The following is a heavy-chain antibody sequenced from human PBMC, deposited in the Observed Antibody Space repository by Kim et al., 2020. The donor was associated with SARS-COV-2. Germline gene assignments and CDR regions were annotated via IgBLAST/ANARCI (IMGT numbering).Heavy chain of an antibody. CDR2: IYNSVST. J-gene: IGHJ5*02. CDR1: GGSISSSSYY. Sequence: SETLSLTCTVSGGSISSSSYYWGWIRQPPGKGLEWIATIYNSVSTYYNPSLKSRVTISVDTSKNQFSLKLSSVTAADTAVYYCASSGGHVGKVGSWGPGT. V-gene: IGHV4-39*01. CDR3: ASSGGHVGKVGS. D-gene: IGHD6-25*01.